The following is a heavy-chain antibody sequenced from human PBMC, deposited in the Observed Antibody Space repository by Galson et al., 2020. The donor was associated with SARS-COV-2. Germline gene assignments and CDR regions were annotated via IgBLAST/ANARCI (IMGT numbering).Heavy chain of an antibody. D-gene: IGHD3-22*01. J-gene: IGHJ4*02. CDR2: IFNGGGT. CDR1: GGSINSGYYY. Sequence: SETLSLTCTVTGGSINSGYYYWSWIRQPPGKGLEWIGYIFNGGGTYYNPSLKSRLTISVDTSKNQFSLRLSSVTAADTAVYYCARADSSGSYFDFWGQGSLVTVSS. V-gene: IGHV4-30-4*01. CDR3: ARADSSGSYFDF.